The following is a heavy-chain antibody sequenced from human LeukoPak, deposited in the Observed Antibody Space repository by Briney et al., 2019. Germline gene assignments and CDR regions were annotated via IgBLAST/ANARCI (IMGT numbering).Heavy chain of an antibody. CDR3: ARSGWNNGKAYLQS. CDR1: GTSLTNYY. J-gene: IGHJ1*01. Sequence: SETLSLTCSVSGTSLTNYYWSWIRQSPERGLEWIGYVSYVGGTKYHPSFKSRVSISIDSSNSHFSLRLTSMTAADTAVYYCARSGWNNGKAYLQSWGQGTPVIVSS. V-gene: IGHV4-59*01. D-gene: IGHD1/OR15-1a*01. CDR2: VSYVGGT.